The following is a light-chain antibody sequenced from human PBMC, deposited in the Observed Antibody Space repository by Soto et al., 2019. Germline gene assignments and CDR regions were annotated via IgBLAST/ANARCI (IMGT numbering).Light chain of an antibody. CDR2: KDN. V-gene: IGLV6-57*01. CDR1: RGSIANNF. CDR3: QSYDNNNHWV. Sequence: NFMLTQPHSVSASPGKTVTMSCTRSRGSIANNFVQWYQQRPGSSPTPVIYKDNQRPSGVPDRFSGSIDSSSKSASLSISGLKTDDESDYYCQSYDNNNHWVFGGGTKLTVL. J-gene: IGLJ3*02.